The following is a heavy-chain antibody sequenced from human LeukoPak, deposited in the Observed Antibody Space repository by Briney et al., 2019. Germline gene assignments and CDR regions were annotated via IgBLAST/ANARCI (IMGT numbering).Heavy chain of an antibody. CDR1: GGTFSSHA. CDR2: IIPIFGTT. CDR3: ARGDSGYDYGFDN. Sequence: ASVKVSCKASGGTFSSHAISWVRQAPVQGLEWVGGIIPIFGTTNYAQKFQGRVTTTTDESTSTGYMELRSLRSDDTAVYYCARGDSGYDYGFDNWGQGTLVTVSS. V-gene: IGHV1-69*05. J-gene: IGHJ4*02. D-gene: IGHD5-12*01.